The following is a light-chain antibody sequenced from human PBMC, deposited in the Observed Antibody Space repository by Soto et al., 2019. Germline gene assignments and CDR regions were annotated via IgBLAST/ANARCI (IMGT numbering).Light chain of an antibody. Sequence: IVLTQSPDTLSLSPGERATLSCRASQSVSSNYLAWYQQKLGQAPRLLIYDASRRATGIPDRFSGSGSGTDFTLTISSLEPEDFAVYYCQQRSNWPPFTFGPGTKVDIK. CDR1: QSVSSNY. CDR3: QQRSNWPPFT. CDR2: DAS. J-gene: IGKJ3*01. V-gene: IGKV3D-20*02.